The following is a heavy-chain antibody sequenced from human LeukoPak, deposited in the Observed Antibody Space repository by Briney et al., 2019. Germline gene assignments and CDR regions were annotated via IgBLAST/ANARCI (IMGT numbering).Heavy chain of an antibody. V-gene: IGHV3-21*01. CDR2: ISSSSSDI. CDR1: GFTFSAFS. Sequence: GGSLRLSCAASGFTFSAFSMNWVRQAPGKGLEWVSAISSSSSDIYYTDSVKGRFTISRDNANNFLYLQVSSLRAEDTAVYYCARGWNTTPRSGFDIWGLGTMVTVSS. D-gene: IGHD1/OR15-1a*01. CDR3: ARGWNTTPRSGFDI. J-gene: IGHJ3*02.